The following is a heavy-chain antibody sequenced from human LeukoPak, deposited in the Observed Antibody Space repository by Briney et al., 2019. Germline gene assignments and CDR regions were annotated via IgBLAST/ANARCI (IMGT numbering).Heavy chain of an antibody. D-gene: IGHD2-2*02. Sequence: SETLSLTCTVSGGSISSYYWSWIRQPPGRGLEWIGYIYYSGGTNYNPSLKSRVTISVDTSKNQFSLKLGSVTAADTAVYYCASGGYCSSTSCYKYAFDIWGQGTMVTVSS. J-gene: IGHJ3*02. CDR2: IYYSGGT. CDR1: GGSISSYY. V-gene: IGHV4-59*01. CDR3: ASGGYCSSTSCYKYAFDI.